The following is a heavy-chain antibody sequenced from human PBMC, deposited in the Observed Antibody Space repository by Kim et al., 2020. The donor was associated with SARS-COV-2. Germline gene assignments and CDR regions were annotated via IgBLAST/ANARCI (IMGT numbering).Heavy chain of an antibody. J-gene: IGHJ3*02. D-gene: IGHD6-13*01. Sequence: SETLSLTCAVYGGSFSGYYWSWIRQPPGKGLEWIGEINHSGSTNYNPSLKSRVTISVDTSKNQFSLKLSSVTAADTAVYYCARGLESPHSSSWYRTPGAFDIWGQGTMVTVSS. CDR2: INHSGST. V-gene: IGHV4-34*01. CDR1: GGSFSGYY. CDR3: ARGLESPHSSSWYRTPGAFDI.